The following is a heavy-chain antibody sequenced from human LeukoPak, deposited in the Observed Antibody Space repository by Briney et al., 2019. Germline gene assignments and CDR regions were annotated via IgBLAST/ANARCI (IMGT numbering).Heavy chain of an antibody. CDR3: ARGIDSMLGAASLFYNYGMDV. V-gene: IGHV3-33*08. Sequence: GRSLRLSCAASGFTFSSYGMHWVRQATGKGLEWVAVIWYDGSDKNYVDSVKGRFTISRDNSKNTVYLQMNSLRAEDTAVYYCARGIDSMLGAASLFYNYGMDVWGQGTTVTVSS. CDR1: GFTFSSYG. D-gene: IGHD1-26*01. CDR2: IWYDGSDK. J-gene: IGHJ6*02.